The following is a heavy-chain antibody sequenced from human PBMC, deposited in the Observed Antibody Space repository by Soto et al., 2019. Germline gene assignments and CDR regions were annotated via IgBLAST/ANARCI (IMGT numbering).Heavy chain of an antibody. V-gene: IGHV4-4*07. Sequence: SETLSLTCTVSGGSIGTYYWSWIRQPAGKGLEWIGRIYINDSTNYNPSLKSRVAMSVDTSKSQLSLKLSSVTVADTAVYYCVRGRGDYFDTSGYYFDLWGQGTLVTVSS. CDR2: IYINDST. D-gene: IGHD3-22*01. J-gene: IGHJ4*02. CDR1: GGSIGTYY. CDR3: VRGRGDYFDTSGYYFDL.